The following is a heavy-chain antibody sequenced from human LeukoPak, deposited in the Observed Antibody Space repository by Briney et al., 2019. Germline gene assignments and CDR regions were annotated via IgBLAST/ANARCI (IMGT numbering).Heavy chain of an antibody. J-gene: IGHJ5*02. CDR3: ARRSWGARFDP. Sequence: SETLSLTCTVSSGSVSNSHYYWAWVRQPPGKGLEWLGSIFYSGNTHYNPSLKSPVTISIDTSKNQFSLKVSSVTAADTAIYYCARRSWGARFDPWGQGTLVTVSS. V-gene: IGHV4-39*07. D-gene: IGHD1-26*01. CDR2: IFYSGNT. CDR1: SGSVSNSHYY.